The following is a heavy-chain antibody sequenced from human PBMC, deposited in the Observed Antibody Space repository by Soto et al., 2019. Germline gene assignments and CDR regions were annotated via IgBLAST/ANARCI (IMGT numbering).Heavy chain of an antibody. Sequence: ASVKVSCKASGGTFSSYAISWVRQAPGQGLEWMGGIIPIFGTANYAQKFQGRVKITADKSTSTAYMELSSLRSEDTAVYYCARSVVVPAAIDYYYGMDVWGQGTTVTVSS. CDR1: GGTFSSYA. V-gene: IGHV1-69*06. D-gene: IGHD2-2*01. J-gene: IGHJ6*02. CDR3: ARSVVVPAAIDYYYGMDV. CDR2: IIPIFGTA.